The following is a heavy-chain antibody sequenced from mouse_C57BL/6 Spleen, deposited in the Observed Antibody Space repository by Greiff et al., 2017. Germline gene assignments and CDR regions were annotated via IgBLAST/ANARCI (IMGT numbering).Heavy chain of an antibody. CDR3: ARAVYDGYYRWYFDV. V-gene: IGHV1-55*01. CDR1: GYTFTSYW. CDR2: IYPGSGST. Sequence: QVQLQQPGAELVKPGASVKMSCTASGYTFTSYWITWVKQRPGQGLEWIGDIYPGSGSTNYNEKFKSKATLTVDTSTSTAYLQLSSLTSEDSAVYYCARAVYDGYYRWYFDVWGTGTTVTVSS. J-gene: IGHJ1*03. D-gene: IGHD2-3*01.